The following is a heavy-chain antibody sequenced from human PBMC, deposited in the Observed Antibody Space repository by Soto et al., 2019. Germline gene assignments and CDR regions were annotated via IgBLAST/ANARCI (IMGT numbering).Heavy chain of an antibody. CDR3: ARGGTPHYYDTVAAFDI. D-gene: IGHD3-22*01. Sequence: PSQTLSLPCAISGDSVSSNSAAWNWIRQSPSRGLEWLGRTYYRSKWYNDYAVSVKSRITINPDTSKNHFSLQLNSVTPEDTAVYYCARGGTPHYYDTVAAFDIWGQGTMVTVSS. J-gene: IGHJ3*02. CDR1: GDSVSSNSAA. V-gene: IGHV6-1*01. CDR2: TYYRSKWYN.